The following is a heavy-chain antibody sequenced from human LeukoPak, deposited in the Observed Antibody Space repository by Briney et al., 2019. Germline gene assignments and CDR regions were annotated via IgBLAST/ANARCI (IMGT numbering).Heavy chain of an antibody. V-gene: IGHV3-53*01. J-gene: IGHJ1*01. CDR1: GFTFSSYA. CDR2: IYSGGST. D-gene: IGHD3-10*01. Sequence: PGGSLRLSCSASGFTFSSYAMHWVRQAPGKGLEWVSVIYSGGSTYYADSVKGRFTISRDNSKNTVYLQMNSLRAEDTAVYYCGRGPGRWLGGGGGNEYFQHWGQGTPVTVSS. CDR3: GRGPGRWLGGGGGNEYFQH.